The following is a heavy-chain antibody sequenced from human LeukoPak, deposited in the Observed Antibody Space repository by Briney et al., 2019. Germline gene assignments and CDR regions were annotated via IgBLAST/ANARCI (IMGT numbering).Heavy chain of an antibody. CDR1: GYAFSNYG. V-gene: IGHV1-18*01. CDR2: ISTFNGNT. CDR3: ARRHLIGNGYFDH. D-gene: IGHD4-23*01. J-gene: IGHJ4*02. Sequence: ASVKVSCKASGYAFSNYGISWVRQAPGQGLEWLGWISTFNGNTNYAQKLQDRVTMTTDTSTNTAYLELRSLRSDDTAVYYCARRHLIGNGYFDHWGQGTLVTVSS.